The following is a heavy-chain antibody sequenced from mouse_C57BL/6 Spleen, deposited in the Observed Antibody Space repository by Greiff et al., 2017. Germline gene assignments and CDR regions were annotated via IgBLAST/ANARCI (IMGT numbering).Heavy chain of an antibody. V-gene: IGHV1-55*01. J-gene: IGHJ4*01. Sequence: QVQLQQPGAELVKPGASVKMSCKASGYTFTSYWITWVKQRPGQGLEWIGDIYPGSGSTNYNEKFKSKATLTVDTSSSTAYMQLRSLTSEDSAVYYCARMIYDGSYYYAMDYWGQGTSVTVSS. CDR2: IYPGSGST. CDR3: ARMIYDGSYYYAMDY. CDR1: GYTFTSYW. D-gene: IGHD2-3*01.